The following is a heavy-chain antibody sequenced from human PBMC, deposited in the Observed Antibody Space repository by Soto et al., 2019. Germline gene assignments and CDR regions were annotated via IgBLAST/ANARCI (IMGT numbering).Heavy chain of an antibody. CDR1: GVTVSNNY. CDR3: ARDTYDGY. Sequence: EVQLVESGGGLVQPGGSLRLSCAASGVTVSNNYMSWVRQAPGKGLEWVSVIYSGGRTYYADSVKGRFIISRDSSKKTLYLQMNSLRAEDTAVYYCARDTYDGYRGQGTLVTVSS. D-gene: IGHD2-21*01. V-gene: IGHV3-66*01. J-gene: IGHJ4*02. CDR2: IYSGGRT.